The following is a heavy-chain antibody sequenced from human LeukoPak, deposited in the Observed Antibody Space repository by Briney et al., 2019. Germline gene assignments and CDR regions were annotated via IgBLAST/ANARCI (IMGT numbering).Heavy chain of an antibody. CDR2: IKKDETEI. Sequence: PGGSLRLSCTASGSSFRNTWMSWIRQAPGKGLEWVANIKKDETEIYYADSVKGRFTISRDNAKRSLYLQMNVLRAADTAVYYCATLNWDDGEVSGFDHWGRGIMVTVSS. J-gene: IGHJ5*02. CDR1: GSSFRNTW. CDR3: ATLNWDDGEVSGFDH. V-gene: IGHV3-7*01. D-gene: IGHD1-26*01.